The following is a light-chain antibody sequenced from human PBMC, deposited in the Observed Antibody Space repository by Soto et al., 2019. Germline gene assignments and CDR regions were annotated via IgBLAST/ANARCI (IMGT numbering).Light chain of an antibody. CDR2: DAS. Sequence: DIVLTQSPDTLSVSPGERATLSCRASQPVSNNLAWYQQKPGQPPRLLIYDASRRPTGIPARLSGGGSETEFTLTINRLQSEDFAVYYCQQDNRWPLTFGGGTKVEIQ. V-gene: IGKV3D-15*01. CDR1: QPVSNN. CDR3: QQDNRWPLT. J-gene: IGKJ4*01.